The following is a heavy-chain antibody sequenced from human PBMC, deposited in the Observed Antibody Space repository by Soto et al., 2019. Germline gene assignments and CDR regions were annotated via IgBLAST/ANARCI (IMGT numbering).Heavy chain of an antibody. CDR2: IYYSGST. CDR1: GGSISRYY. D-gene: IGHD3-22*01. V-gene: IGHV4-59*01. CDR3: ARAPRVGDSSGLGDFDI. Sequence: SEILSLTCTVPGGSISRYYWSWIRQPQGKGLEWIGYIYYSGSTNYNPSLKSRVTISVDTSKNQFSLKLSSVTAADTAVYYCARAPRVGDSSGLGDFDIWGQGTMVT. J-gene: IGHJ3*02.